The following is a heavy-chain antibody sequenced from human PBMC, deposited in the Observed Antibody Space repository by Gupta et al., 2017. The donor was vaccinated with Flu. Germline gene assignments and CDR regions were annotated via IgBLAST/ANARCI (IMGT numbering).Heavy chain of an antibody. J-gene: IGHJ6*02. CDR1: GFTFSDHY. Sequence: EVQLVESGGGLVQPGGSLRLSCAASGFTFSDHYMDWVRQAPGKGLEWVGRSRNIGDSYTTEYAASVKGRFTISRDDSKNSLYLQMNRLKIEDTAVYYCYRGWGIAGTAPYYYYGMDVWGLGTTVTVS. CDR3: YRGWGIAGTAPYYYYGMDV. CDR2: SRNIGDSYTT. V-gene: IGHV3-72*01. D-gene: IGHD1-7*01.